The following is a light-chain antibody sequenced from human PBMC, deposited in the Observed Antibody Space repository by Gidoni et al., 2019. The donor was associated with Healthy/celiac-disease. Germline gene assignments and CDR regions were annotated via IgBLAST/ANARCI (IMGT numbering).Light chain of an antibody. CDR3: SSYTSSSTVV. CDR1: SSDVGGYNY. V-gene: IGLV2-14*01. CDR2: EVS. Sequence: QSALTQPASVSGSPGQSITISCTATSSDVGGYNYVSWYQQHPGKAPKLMIYEVSNRPSGVPDRFSGSKSGNTASLTISGLQAEDEADYYCSSYTSSSTVVFGGGTKLTVL. J-gene: IGLJ2*01.